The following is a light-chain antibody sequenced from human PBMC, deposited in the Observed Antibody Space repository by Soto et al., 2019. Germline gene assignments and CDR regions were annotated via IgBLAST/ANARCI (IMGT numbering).Light chain of an antibody. CDR3: QQYGSAPYS. CDR2: GAS. Sequence: EIVLTQSPGTLSLSPGERATLSCRASQSVSSSYLAWYQQKPGQAPRLLIYGASSRATGIPDRFSGSGSGTDFTISISRLEPEDFAVYYCQQYGSAPYSFGQGTKLEIQ. CDR1: QSVSSSY. J-gene: IGKJ2*01. V-gene: IGKV3-20*01.